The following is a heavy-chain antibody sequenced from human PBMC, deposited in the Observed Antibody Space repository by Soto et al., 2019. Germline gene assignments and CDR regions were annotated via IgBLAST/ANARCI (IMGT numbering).Heavy chain of an antibody. CDR2: INGDGSST. V-gene: IGHV3-74*01. CDR3: ARHPERIAQIGWFDP. D-gene: IGHD6-13*01. J-gene: IGHJ5*02. CDR1: GFTVSNYW. Sequence: GGSLRLSCAVSGFTVSNYWMHWVRQAPGKGLVWVSRINGDGSSTSYADSVKGRFTISRDNAKNSLYLQMNSLRAEDTAVYYCARHPERIAQIGWFDPWGQGTLVTVSS.